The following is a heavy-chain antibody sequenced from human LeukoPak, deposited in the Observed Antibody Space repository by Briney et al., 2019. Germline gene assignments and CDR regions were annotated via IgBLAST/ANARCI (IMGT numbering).Heavy chain of an antibody. CDR1: GFASCSDG. D-gene: IGHD3-16*01. CDR3: AKPPISYTASTFVDY. CDR2: ISSDGSDK. Sequence: GGSLRLSCAASGFASCSDGIHWVRQAPGKGLEWRAVISSDGSDKYYADSVKGRFTISRDNSKSTLYLQMSSLRAEDTAVYYCAKPPISYTASTFVDYWGQGTLVTVSS. V-gene: IGHV3-30*18. J-gene: IGHJ4*02.